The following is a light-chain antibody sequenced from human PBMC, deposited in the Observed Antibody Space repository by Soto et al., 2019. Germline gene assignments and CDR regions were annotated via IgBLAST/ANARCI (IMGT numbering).Light chain of an antibody. V-gene: IGLV2-11*01. J-gene: IGLJ2*01. CDR2: DVS. CDR3: CSYTGSRAL. CDR1: SSDVGGYNY. Sequence: QSALTQPRSVSGSPGQSVTISCTGTSSDVGGYNYVSWYQQHPGKAPKVMIYDVSKRPSGVPDRFSGSKSGNTASLTTSGLQAEDEADYYCCSYTGSRALFGGGTKLTVL.